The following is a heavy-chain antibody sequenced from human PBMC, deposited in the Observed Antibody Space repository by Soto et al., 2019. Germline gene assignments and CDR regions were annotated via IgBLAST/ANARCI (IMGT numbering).Heavy chain of an antibody. D-gene: IGHD3-22*01. CDR3: TTWVVIPNYYYYGMDV. J-gene: IGHJ6*02. CDR2: IKSKTDGGTK. V-gene: IGHV3-15*07. CDR1: GFTFSNAW. Sequence: GGSLRLSCAASGFTFSNAWMNWVRQAPGKGLEWVGRIKSKTDGGTKDYAAPVKGRFTISREDSKTTLYLQMNSLKTEDTAVYYCTTWVVIPNYYYYGMDVWGQGTTVTVSS.